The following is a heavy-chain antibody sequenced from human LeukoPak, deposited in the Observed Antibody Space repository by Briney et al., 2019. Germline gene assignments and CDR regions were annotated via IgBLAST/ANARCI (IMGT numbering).Heavy chain of an antibody. CDR2: IIPIFGTA. V-gene: IGHV1-69*06. Sequence: SVKVSCKASGGTFSSYAISWVRQAPGQGLKWMGGIIPIFGTANYAQKFQGRVTITADKSTSTAYMELSSLRSEDTAVYYCARGRGGKYCSGGSCYSYDYYYYYMDVWGKGTTVTVSS. CDR3: ARGRGGKYCSGGSCYSYDYYYYYMDV. J-gene: IGHJ6*03. D-gene: IGHD2-15*01. CDR1: GGTFSSYA.